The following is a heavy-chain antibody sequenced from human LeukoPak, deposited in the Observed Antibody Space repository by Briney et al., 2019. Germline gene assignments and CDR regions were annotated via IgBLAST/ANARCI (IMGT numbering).Heavy chain of an antibody. J-gene: IGHJ4*02. CDR1: GYTFTSYD. D-gene: IGHD3-10*01. V-gene: IGHV1-8*03. CDR3: ARVKLDYYGSGSRFDY. Sequence: GASVKVSCKASGYTFTSYDINWVRQATGQGLEWMGWMNPNSGNTGYAQKFQGRVTITRNTSISTAYMELRSLRSDDTAVYYCARVKLDYYGSGSRFDYWGQGTLVTVSS. CDR2: MNPNSGNT.